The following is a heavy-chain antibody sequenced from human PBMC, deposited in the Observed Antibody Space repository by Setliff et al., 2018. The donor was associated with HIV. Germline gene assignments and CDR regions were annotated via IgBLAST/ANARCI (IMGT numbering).Heavy chain of an antibody. CDR2: IYHSGST. D-gene: IGHD6-13*01. CDR1: GYSISSGYY. V-gene: IGHV4-38-2*02. Sequence: LSLTCAVSGYSISSGYYWGWIRQPPGKGLEWIGSIYHSGSTYYNPSLKSRVTISVDTSKNQFSLKLSSVTAADTAVYFCAREGSTSWYADYWGQGTLVT. CDR3: AREGSTSWYADY. J-gene: IGHJ4*02.